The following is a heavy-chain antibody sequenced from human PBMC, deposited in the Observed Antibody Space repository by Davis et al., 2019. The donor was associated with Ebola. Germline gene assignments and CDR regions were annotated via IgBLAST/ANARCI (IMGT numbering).Heavy chain of an antibody. Sequence: SLKISCAASGFNFRSYAMHWVRQAPGKGLEWVSGISWNSGSIGYADSVKGRFTISRDNAKNSLYLQMNSLRAEDTAVYYCAREMGIAVSWGQGTLVTVSS. CDR1: GFNFRSYA. CDR2: ISWNSGSI. CDR3: AREMGIAVS. V-gene: IGHV3-9*01. D-gene: IGHD6-19*01. J-gene: IGHJ4*02.